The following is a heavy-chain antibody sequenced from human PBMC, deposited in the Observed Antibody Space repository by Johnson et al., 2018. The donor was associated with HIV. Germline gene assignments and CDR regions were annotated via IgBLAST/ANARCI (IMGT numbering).Heavy chain of an antibody. CDR3: AKDLHRITTSISAFDI. J-gene: IGHJ3*02. CDR1: GFTFSSYG. CDR2: IRYDGSNK. V-gene: IGHV3-30*02. Sequence: QVQLVESGGGVVQPGGSLRLSCAASGFTFSSYGMHWVRQAPGKGLEWVAFIRYDGSNKYYADSVKGRFTISRDNSKNSLYLQMNSLRAEDTAVYYCAKDLHRITTSISAFDIWGQGTMVTVSS. D-gene: IGHD1-14*01.